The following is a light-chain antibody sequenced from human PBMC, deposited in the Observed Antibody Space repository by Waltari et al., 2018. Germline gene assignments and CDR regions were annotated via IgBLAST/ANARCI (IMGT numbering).Light chain of an antibody. Sequence: DIQMNQSPSTLSASVGDRVNIACRASQSISSWLAWFQQKPGKAPKVLIYKASSLEGGVPSRFSGSGSGTEFTLTISSLQPDDFATYYCQHYSSYPYSFGQGTKLEIK. CDR1: QSISSW. J-gene: IGKJ2*03. CDR2: KAS. V-gene: IGKV1-5*03. CDR3: QHYSSYPYS.